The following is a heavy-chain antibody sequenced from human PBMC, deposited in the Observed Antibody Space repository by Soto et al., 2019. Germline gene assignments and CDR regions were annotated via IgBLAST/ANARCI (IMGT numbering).Heavy chain of an antibody. CDR2: IYYRGYT. Sequence: SETLSLTCTVSGDSIRSYYWSWIRQPPGKGLEWIGYIYYRGYTSYNPSLKSRVTISVDTSKNQFSLKLNSVTAADTAVYYCAWWFSGNYPSRPEEQYYFDSWGQGTLVTVSS. J-gene: IGHJ4*02. V-gene: IGHV4-59*01. CDR3: AWWFSGNYPSRPEEQYYFDS. D-gene: IGHD1-26*01. CDR1: GDSIRSYY.